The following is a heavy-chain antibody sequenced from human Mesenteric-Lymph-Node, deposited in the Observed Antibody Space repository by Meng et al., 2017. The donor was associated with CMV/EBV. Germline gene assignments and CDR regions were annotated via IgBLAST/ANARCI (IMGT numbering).Heavy chain of an antibody. CDR3: TGDSVSNPNLDY. CDR2: IYRGDNT. Sequence: EVDLVESGGGLVQHGGSMRLSCAASGFNVRDKYMSWVRQAPGKGLEWVCIIYRGDNTYYIDSVKDRFTVSRDNSKNTMYLQMNSLRVEDTAVYYCTGDSVSNPNLDYWGQGTLVTVSS. V-gene: IGHV3-66*01. CDR1: GFNVRDKY. D-gene: IGHD3-10*01. J-gene: IGHJ4*02.